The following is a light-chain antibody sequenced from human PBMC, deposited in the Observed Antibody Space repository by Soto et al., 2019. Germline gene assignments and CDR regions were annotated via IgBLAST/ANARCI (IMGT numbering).Light chain of an antibody. CDR3: QTWGTGIRV. V-gene: IGLV4-69*01. CDR1: SGHSSYA. J-gene: IGLJ3*02. CDR2: LNSHRSH. Sequence: QPVLTQSPSASASLGASVKLTCTLSSGHSSYAIAWHQQQPEKGPRYLMKLNSHRSHSKGDGIPDRFSGSSSGAECYLTISSLQSEDEADYDCQTWGTGIRVFGGGTKVSVL.